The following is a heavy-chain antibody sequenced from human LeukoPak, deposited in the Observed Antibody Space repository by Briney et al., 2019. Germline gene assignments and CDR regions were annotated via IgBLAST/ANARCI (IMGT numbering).Heavy chain of an antibody. CDR3: AHLVGSTPTDY. CDR2: INTDGSTT. CDR1: GFTFSSYW. V-gene: IGHV3-74*01. J-gene: IGHJ4*02. Sequence: GGSLRLSCAASGFTFSSYWMYWVRQPPGTGLVWVSDINTDGSTTRYEDSVKGRFTISRDNAQITVSLLMNSLRVEDTAVYYCAHLVGSTPTDYWGQGTLVSVSS. D-gene: IGHD1-26*01.